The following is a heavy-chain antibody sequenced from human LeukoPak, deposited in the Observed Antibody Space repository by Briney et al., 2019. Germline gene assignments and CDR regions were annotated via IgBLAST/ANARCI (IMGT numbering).Heavy chain of an antibody. D-gene: IGHD1-14*01. CDR1: EFPFNIYA. CDR2: IDASGSDT. CDR3: ADYRKPQGLDY. J-gene: IGHJ4*02. V-gene: IGHV3-23*01. Sequence: AGGSLRLSCEVSEFPFNIYAMAWVRQAPGQGLEWVSAIDASGSDTYYTDSVKGRFTISRDNSKNTVYLQMNSLRAEDTAVYYCADYRKPQGLDYWGQGTLVTVSS.